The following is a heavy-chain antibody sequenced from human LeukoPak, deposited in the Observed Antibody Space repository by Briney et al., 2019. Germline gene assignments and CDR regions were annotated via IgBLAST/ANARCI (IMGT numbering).Heavy chain of an antibody. CDR2: IYYSGST. CDR1: GGSISSSY. CDR3: ARDAVGATRRDYFDY. D-gene: IGHD1-26*01. J-gene: IGHJ4*02. V-gene: IGHV4-59*01. Sequence: SETLSLTCTVSGGSISSSYWSWIRQPPGKGLEWIGYIYYSGSTNNNPSLTSRITMSLDTSKNQFSLKLSSVTAADTDVYYCARDAVGATRRDYFDYWGQGTLVTVSS.